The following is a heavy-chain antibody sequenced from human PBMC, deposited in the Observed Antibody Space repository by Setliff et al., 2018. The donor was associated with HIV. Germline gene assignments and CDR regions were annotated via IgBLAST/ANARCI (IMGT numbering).Heavy chain of an antibody. D-gene: IGHD2-21*02. CDR3: ARQGNIVVVTSFDY. J-gene: IGHJ4*02. Sequence: PSETLSLTCNVSGGSISPYYWSWIRQPPGKGLEWLGYVSYSGSTNFNPSLESRLAMSVDMSKNHFSLKLRSVTAADTAVYYCARQGNIVVVTSFDYWGQGTLVTVSS. CDR1: GGSISPYY. CDR2: VSYSGST. V-gene: IGHV4-59*08.